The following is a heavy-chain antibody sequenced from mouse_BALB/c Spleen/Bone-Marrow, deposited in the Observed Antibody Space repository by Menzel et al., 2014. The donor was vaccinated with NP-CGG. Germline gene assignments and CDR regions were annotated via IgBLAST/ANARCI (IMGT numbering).Heavy chain of an antibody. CDR3: ARLGYYGGFAY. V-gene: IGHV4-1*02. J-gene: IGHJ3*01. CDR1: GFDFSGFR. CDR2: INPNSGTI. Sequence: EVHLVESGGGLVQPGGSLKLSCAASGFDFSGFRMGWVRQAPGKGLEWIGEINPNSGTINYTPSLKDRFIISRDNAKNTLYLQMSKVRSEDTALYYCARLGYYGGFAYWGQGTLVTVSA. D-gene: IGHD2-3*01.